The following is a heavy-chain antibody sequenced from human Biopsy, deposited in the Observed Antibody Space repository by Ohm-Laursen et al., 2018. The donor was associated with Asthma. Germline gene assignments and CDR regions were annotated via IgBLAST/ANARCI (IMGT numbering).Heavy chain of an antibody. V-gene: IGHV1-69*13. D-gene: IGHD5-12*01. J-gene: IGHJ6*02. CDR2: LIPVLGTA. CDR3: ARGYSGTDRIVYYYSGMEV. CDR1: GDSFSNYA. Sequence: SVKVSCKASGDSFSNYAISWVRQAPRQGLEWMGGLIPVLGTADYAQMFEGRVTITADESTSTAYMELSSLRFEDTAVYYCARGYSGTDRIVYYYSGMEVWGQGTTVTVSS.